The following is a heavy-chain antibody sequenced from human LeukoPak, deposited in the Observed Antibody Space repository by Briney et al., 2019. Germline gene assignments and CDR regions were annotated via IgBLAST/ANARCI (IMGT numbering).Heavy chain of an antibody. CDR1: GGSFSGYY. D-gene: IGHD3-22*01. V-gene: IGHV4-34*01. CDR2: INHSGRT. J-gene: IGHJ4*02. Sequence: PSETLSLTCAVYGGSFSGYYWSWIRQPPGKGLEWIGEINHSGRTNYNPSLKSRVTISVDTSKNQFSLKLSSVTAADTAVYYCARDSYYDSSGYYYLDYWGQGTLVTVSS. CDR3: ARDSYYDSSGYYYLDY.